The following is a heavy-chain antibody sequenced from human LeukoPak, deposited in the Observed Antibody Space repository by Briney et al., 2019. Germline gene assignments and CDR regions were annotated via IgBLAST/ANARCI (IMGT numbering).Heavy chain of an antibody. D-gene: IGHD3-10*01. CDR2: IYYSGST. CDR3: ARQGYYYGSGSYFPPGY. V-gene: IGHV4-39*01. Sequence: SETLSLTCTVSGGSISSSSYYWGWIRQPPGTGLEWIGSIYYSGSTYYNPSLKSRVTISVDTSKNQFSLKLSSVTAADTAVYYCARQGYYYGSGSYFPPGYWGQGTLVTVSS. J-gene: IGHJ4*02. CDR1: GGSISSSSYY.